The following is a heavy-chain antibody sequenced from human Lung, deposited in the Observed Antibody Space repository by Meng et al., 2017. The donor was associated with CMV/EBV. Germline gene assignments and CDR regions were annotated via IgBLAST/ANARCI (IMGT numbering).Heavy chain of an antibody. J-gene: IGHJ4*02. CDR3: ARTPVRFCNTHMCYAFDY. CDR2: LYPDGST. V-gene: IGHV4-4*07. CDR1: SYSITNYF. Sequence: HVQLQHSGPRLVMPAETLSFTCIVSSYSITNYFCSWVRQPAGKGLEWIGRLYPDGSTDYNPSLSSRLTLSLDTSKIRFSLKLRSVTAADTAIYYCARTPVRFCNTHMCYAFDYWGQGALVTVSS. D-gene: IGHD2-2*01.